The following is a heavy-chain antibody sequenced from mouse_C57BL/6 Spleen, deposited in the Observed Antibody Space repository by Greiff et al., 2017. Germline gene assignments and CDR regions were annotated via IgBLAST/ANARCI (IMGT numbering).Heavy chain of an antibody. J-gene: IGHJ2*01. CDR2: IYPGDGDT. V-gene: IGHV1-82*01. CDR1: GYAFSSSW. CDR3: ASEDIRGRSSFDY. Sequence: QVQLQQSGPELVKPGASVKLSCKASGYAFSSSWMNWVKQRPGQGLEWIGRIYPGDGDTNYNGKFKGKATLTADKSSSTAYMQLSSLTSEDSAVYFGASEDIRGRSSFDYWGQGTTLTVSA. D-gene: IGHD1-1*01.